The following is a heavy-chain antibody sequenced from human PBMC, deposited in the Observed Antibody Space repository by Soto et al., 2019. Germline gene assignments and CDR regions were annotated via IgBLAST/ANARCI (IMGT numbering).Heavy chain of an antibody. CDR3: TTGDVWADYSNYFDAFDI. Sequence: GGSLRLSCAASGFTFSNAWMSWVRQAPGKGLEWVGRIKSKTDGGTTDYAAPVKGRFTISRDDSKNTLYLQMNSRKTEDTAVYYCTTGDVWADYSNYFDAFDIWGQGTMVTVSS. D-gene: IGHD4-4*01. CDR1: GFTFSNAW. V-gene: IGHV3-15*01. CDR2: IKSKTDGGTT. J-gene: IGHJ3*02.